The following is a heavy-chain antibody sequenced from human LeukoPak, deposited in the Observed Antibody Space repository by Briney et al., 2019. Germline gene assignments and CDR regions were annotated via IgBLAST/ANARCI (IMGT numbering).Heavy chain of an antibody. Sequence: ASVKVSCKXYGYTFTGYYIHWVRQAPRQGLEWMGRIDPNSGGTNFAQKFQGRVTMTRDTSITTAYMELSSLRSDDTAIYYCARDRDTSGYYYMDVWGKGTTVTVS. CDR2: IDPNSGGT. CDR3: ARDRDTSGYYYMDV. CDR1: GYTFTGYY. V-gene: IGHV1-2*06. J-gene: IGHJ6*03.